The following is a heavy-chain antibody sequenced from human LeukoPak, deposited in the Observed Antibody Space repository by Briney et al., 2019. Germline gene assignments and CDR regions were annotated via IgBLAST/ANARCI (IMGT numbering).Heavy chain of an antibody. CDR1: GYSSTSYW. D-gene: IGHD6-19*01. J-gene: IGHJ3*02. Sequence: GESLKISCKGSGYSSTSYWIGWVRQMPGKGLEWMGIIYPGGSDTRYSPSFQGQVTTSADKSISTAYLQWSSLKASDTAMYYCARTAGSGWTLDAFDIWGQGTMVTVSS. CDR2: IYPGGSDT. CDR3: ARTAGSGWTLDAFDI. V-gene: IGHV5-51*01.